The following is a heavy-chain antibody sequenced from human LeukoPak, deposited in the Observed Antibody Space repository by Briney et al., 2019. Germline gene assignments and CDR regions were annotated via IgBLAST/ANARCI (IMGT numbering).Heavy chain of an antibody. CDR3: HPLAYISY. V-gene: IGHV3-74*01. Sequence: GGSLRLSCAVSGFSLSSQWMHWVRQAPRKGLVWVSLIKTDGSSTNYAESANGRFPVSRDDAKDPLYLQMSSLRVEDTAMYDCHPLAYISYWGQGTLVTVSS. D-gene: IGHD1-14*01. J-gene: IGHJ4*02. CDR1: GFSLSSQW. CDR2: IKTDGSST.